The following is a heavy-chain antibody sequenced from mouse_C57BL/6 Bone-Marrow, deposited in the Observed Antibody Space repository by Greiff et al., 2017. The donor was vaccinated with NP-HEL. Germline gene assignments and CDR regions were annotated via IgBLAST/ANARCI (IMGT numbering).Heavy chain of an antibody. J-gene: IGHJ4*01. CDR1: GYTFTSYW. V-gene: IGHV1-64*01. Sequence: QVQLQQPGAELVKPGASVKLSCKASGYTFTSYWMHWVKQRPGQGLEWIGMIHPNSGSTNYNEKFKSKATLTVDKSSSTAYMQRSSLTSDDSAVYYGARGLLWLRRRDYYAMDYWGQGTSVTVSS. D-gene: IGHD2-2*01. CDR2: IHPNSGST. CDR3: ARGLLWLRRRDYYAMDY.